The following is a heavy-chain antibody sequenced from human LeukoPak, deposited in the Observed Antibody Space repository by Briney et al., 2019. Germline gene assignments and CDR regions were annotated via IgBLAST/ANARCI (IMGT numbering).Heavy chain of an antibody. D-gene: IGHD2-2*01. Sequence: GASVKVSCKASGYTFTSYGISWVRQAPGQGLEWMGWISAYSGNTNYAQKLQGRVTMTTDTSTSTAYMELRSLRSEDTAMYYCARGSTSDWPLDHWGQETLVTISS. V-gene: IGHV1-18*01. CDR2: ISAYSGNT. CDR1: GYTFTSYG. J-gene: IGHJ4*02. CDR3: ARGSTSDWPLDH.